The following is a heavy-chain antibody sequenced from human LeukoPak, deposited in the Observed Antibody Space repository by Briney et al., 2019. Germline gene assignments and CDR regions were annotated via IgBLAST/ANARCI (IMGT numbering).Heavy chain of an antibody. V-gene: IGHV1-69*05. CDR1: GGTFSSYA. Sequence: VASVKVSCKPSGGTFSSYAISWVRQAPGQGLEWMGGIIPIFGTANYAQKFQGRVTITTDESTSTAYMELSSLRSEDTAVYYCARGYSSGWYYYYMDVWGKGTTVTVSS. J-gene: IGHJ6*03. CDR2: IIPIFGTA. CDR3: ARGYSSGWYYYYMDV. D-gene: IGHD6-19*01.